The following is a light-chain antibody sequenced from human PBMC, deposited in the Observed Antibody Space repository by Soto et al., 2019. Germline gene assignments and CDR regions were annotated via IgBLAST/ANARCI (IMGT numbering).Light chain of an antibody. CDR3: QTDNIYPLT. CDR2: AAS. Sequence: DVQMTQSPSSLSASVGDRVTITCRASQDINSYLAWYQQKPGNAPKSLIYAASSLQTGVPSRFSGTESGTDFTLTISNLQPEDSATYYCQTDNIYPLTFGGGTKVEIK. V-gene: IGKV1D-16*01. J-gene: IGKJ4*01. CDR1: QDINSY.